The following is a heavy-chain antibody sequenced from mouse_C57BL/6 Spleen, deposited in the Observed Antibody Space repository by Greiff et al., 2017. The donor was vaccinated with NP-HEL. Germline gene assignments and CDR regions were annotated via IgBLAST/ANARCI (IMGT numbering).Heavy chain of an antibody. Sequence: QVQLQQSGAELVKPGASVKLSCKASDYTFTSYWMHWVKQRPGQGLEWIGMIHPNSGSTNYNEKFKSKATLTVDKSSSTAYMQLSSLISEDSAGYYCAREDFLFAYWGQRTLVTVSA. J-gene: IGHJ3*01. CDR1: DYTFTSYW. V-gene: IGHV1-64*01. CDR2: IHPNSGST. CDR3: AREDFLFAY.